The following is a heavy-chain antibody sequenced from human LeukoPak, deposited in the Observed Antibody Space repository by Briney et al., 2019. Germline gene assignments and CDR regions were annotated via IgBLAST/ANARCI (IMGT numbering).Heavy chain of an antibody. CDR1: GYTFTGYY. CDR3: ARVVHFGDAFDI. J-gene: IGHJ3*02. V-gene: IGHV1-2*02. D-gene: IGHD3-3*02. CDR2: INPNSGGT. Sequence: ASVKVSCKASGYTFTGYYMHWVRQAPGQGREWMGWINPNSGGTNYAQKFQGRVTMTRDTSISTAYMELSRLRSDDTAVYYCARVVHFGDAFDIWGQGTMVTVSS.